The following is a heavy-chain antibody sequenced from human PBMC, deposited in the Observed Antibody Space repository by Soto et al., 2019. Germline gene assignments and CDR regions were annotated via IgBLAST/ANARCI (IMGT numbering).Heavy chain of an antibody. CDR2: IYSTGT. D-gene: IGHD6-13*01. CDR1: GGSVSSRRHF. CDR3: ARSYSRFLDY. Sequence: SETLSLTCTVSGGSVSSRRHFWGWIRQPPGKGLEWLGYIYSTGTTYNPSLKSRVTISKDTSKNQFSLKLNSVTAADTSVYYCARSYSRFLDYWGQGTPVTVSS. V-gene: IGHV4-61*01. J-gene: IGHJ4*02.